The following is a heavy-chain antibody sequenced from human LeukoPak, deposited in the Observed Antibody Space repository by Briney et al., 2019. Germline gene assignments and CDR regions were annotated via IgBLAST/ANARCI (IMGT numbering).Heavy chain of an antibody. CDR1: GGSFSGYY. D-gene: IGHD2-2*01. CDR3: ARRPLGYCSSTSCPTPYYFDY. CDR2: INHSGST. Sequence: SETLSLTCAVYGGSFSGYYWGWIRQPPGKGLEWIGEINHSGSTNYNPSLKSRVTISVDTSKNQFSLKLSSVTAADTAVYYCARRPLGYCSSTSCPTPYYFDYWGQGTLVTVSS. V-gene: IGHV4-34*01. J-gene: IGHJ4*02.